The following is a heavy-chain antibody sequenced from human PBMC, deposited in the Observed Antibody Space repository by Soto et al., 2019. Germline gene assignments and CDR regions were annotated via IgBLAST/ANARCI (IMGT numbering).Heavy chain of an antibody. CDR1: GFTFSNVW. CDR2: IKSKNVGGTT. V-gene: IGHV3-15*01. D-gene: IGHD2-21*02. CDR3: TTYSTQTFCDGGPCYSVQTKIHYS. J-gene: IGHJ4*02. Sequence: EVQLVESGGGLAKPGGSLTLSCAASGFTFSNVWMSWVRQAPGKGLEWIGHIKSKNVGGTTDYTAPVRGRFTISRDDSRHPLYLQMNRLKTEDTGVYYCTTYSTQTFCDGGPCYSVQTKIHYSWGQGILVTVSS.